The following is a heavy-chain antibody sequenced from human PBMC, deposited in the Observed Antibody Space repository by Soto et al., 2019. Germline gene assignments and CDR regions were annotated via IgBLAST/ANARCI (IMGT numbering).Heavy chain of an antibody. J-gene: IGHJ4*02. Sequence: EVPLLESGGGLVQPGGSLRRSCAASGFAVSTYAMTWVRQAPGKRLEWVSGMSGSGATKDYADSVKGRFTISRDNSKNTLYLQMSRLRVEATAVYFCAKDRTLYSETSVRFDYWGQGTVVTVSS. V-gene: IGHV3-23*01. CDR1: GFAVSTYA. D-gene: IGHD5-12*01. CDR3: AKDRTLYSETSVRFDY. CDR2: MSGSGATK.